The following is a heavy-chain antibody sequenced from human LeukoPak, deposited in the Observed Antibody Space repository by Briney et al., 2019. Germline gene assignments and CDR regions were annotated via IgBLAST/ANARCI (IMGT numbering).Heavy chain of an antibody. CDR2: IYYSGST. CDR3: ARGRVAYYYGSGSSYYFDY. CDR1: GGSISSGDYY. Sequence: PSQTLSLTCTVSGGSISSGDYYWNWIRQPPGKGLEWIGYIYYSGSTYYNPSLKSRVTISVDTSKNQFSLKLSSVTAADTAVYYCARGRVAYYYGSGSSYYFDYWGQGTLVTVSS. V-gene: IGHV4-30-4*01. J-gene: IGHJ4*02. D-gene: IGHD3-10*01.